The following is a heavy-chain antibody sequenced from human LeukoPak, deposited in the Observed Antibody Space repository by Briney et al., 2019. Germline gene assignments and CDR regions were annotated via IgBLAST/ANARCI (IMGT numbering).Heavy chain of an antibody. D-gene: IGHD6-6*01. J-gene: IGHJ4*02. Sequence: GGSLRLSCAASGFTFSSYSMNWVRQAPGKGLEWVSSISSSSSYIYYADSVKGRFTISRDNAKNSLYLRMNSLRAEDTAVYYCAREDSSSSFDYWGQGTLVTVSS. V-gene: IGHV3-21*01. CDR2: ISSSSSYI. CDR3: AREDSSSSFDY. CDR1: GFTFSSYS.